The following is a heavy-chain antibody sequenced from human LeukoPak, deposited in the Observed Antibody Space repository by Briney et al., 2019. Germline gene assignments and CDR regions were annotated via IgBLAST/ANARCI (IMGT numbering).Heavy chain of an antibody. J-gene: IGHJ4*02. Sequence: PSETLSLTCAVSGGSISSSNWWSWVRQPPGKGLEWIGEIYHSGSTNYNPSLKSRVTISVDKSKNQFSLKLSSVTAADTAVYYCARNYYDSSGNYYDDYWGQGTLVTVSS. CDR1: GGSISSSNW. CDR2: IYHSGST. V-gene: IGHV4-4*02. CDR3: ARNYYDSSGNYYDDY. D-gene: IGHD3-22*01.